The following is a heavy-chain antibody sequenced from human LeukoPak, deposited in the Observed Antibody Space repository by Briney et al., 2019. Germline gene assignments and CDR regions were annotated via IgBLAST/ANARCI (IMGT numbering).Heavy chain of an antibody. CDR3: AADLPTLGSGEVDY. CDR2: IKSKGGGGTT. J-gene: IGHJ4*02. D-gene: IGHD3-10*01. CDR1: GFTLSNAW. Sequence: GGSLRLPCAASGFTLSNAWMSWVRQAPGKGLEWVGRIKSKGGGGTTDYAAPAKGRFTISRDDSKNTLYLQMNSLKTEDTAVYFCAADLPTLGSGEVDYWGQGTLVTVSS. V-gene: IGHV3-15*01.